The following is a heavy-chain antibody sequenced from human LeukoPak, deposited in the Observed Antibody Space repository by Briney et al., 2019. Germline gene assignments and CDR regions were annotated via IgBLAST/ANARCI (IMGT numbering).Heavy chain of an antibody. J-gene: IGHJ6*02. Sequence: PSETLSLTCTVSGGSISNYYWSWIRQPAGKGLEWIGRIYTSGSTNYNPSLKSRVTMSVDTSKNQFSLKLSSVTAADTAVYYCARDPGYSYGRDYYYGMDVWGQGTTVTVSS. V-gene: IGHV4-4*07. D-gene: IGHD5-18*01. CDR3: ARDPGYSYGRDYYYGMDV. CDR1: GGSISNYY. CDR2: IYTSGST.